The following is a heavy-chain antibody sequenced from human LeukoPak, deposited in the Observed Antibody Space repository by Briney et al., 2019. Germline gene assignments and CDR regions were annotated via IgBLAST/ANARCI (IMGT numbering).Heavy chain of an antibody. CDR1: GYTFISYE. CDR3: ARGASRSFDF. J-gene: IGHJ4*02. V-gene: IGHV1-8*03. CDR2: MNPNSGNT. Sequence: ASVKVSCKASGYTFISYEINWVRQATGQGLEWMGWMNPNSGNTGYAQKFQGRVTFTRDTSINTAYMELSSLRSGDTAVYYCARGASRSFDFWGQGTLVTVSS.